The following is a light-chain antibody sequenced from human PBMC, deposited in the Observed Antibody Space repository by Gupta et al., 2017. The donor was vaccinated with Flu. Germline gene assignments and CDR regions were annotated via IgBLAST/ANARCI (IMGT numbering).Light chain of an antibody. CDR3: PTYDTSPRT. J-gene: IGKJ4*01. CDR2: GAS. V-gene: IGKV3-20*01. CDR1: QSLSNNY. Sequence: GTLSLSPGERATLSCRASQSLSNNYVAGYQQKPGQSPRLLIYGASSRATGIADRGGGSGSGTDFTLTIRGLEAEDFAVYYCPTYDTSPRTFGRGTKLEIK.